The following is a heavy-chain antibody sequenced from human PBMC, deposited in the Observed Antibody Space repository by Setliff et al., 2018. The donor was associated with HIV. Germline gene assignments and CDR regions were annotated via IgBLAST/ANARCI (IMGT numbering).Heavy chain of an antibody. D-gene: IGHD4-17*01. CDR3: ARVQMAYAAFDV. CDR1: GDGISSWQ. CDR2: AYYSGST. V-gene: IGHV4-59*01. Sequence: PSETLSLTCTVSGDGISSWQWSWIRQPPGKALEWIGYAYYSGSTNYNPSLKSRITISIDTSKSQFSLKLTSVAAADTAVYYCARVQMAYAAFDVWGQGTMVTVSS. J-gene: IGHJ3*01.